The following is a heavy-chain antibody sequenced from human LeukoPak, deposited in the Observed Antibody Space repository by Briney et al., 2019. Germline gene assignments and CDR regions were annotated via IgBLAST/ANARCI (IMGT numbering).Heavy chain of an antibody. CDR3: ARERMGPRETFDI. CDR1: GLAFSYYW. V-gene: IGHV3-7*01. J-gene: IGHJ3*02. Sequence: PGRSLRLSCAASGLAFSYYWMSWVRHAPGKGLEWVAKIKQDGREEYFVDSVKGRFSISRDNAKNSPYLQMNSLRAEDTAVYYCARERMGPRETFDIWGQGTMVTVSS. CDR2: IKQDGREE. D-gene: IGHD1-26*01.